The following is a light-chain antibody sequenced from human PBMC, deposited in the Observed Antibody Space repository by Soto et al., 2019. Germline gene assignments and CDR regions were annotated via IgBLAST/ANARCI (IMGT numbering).Light chain of an antibody. Sequence: DIQMTQSPSSLSASVGDRVTITCRASQSISSYLNWYQQKPGKAPKLLIYAASSLQSGVPSRFSGSGSGTDFTLTISSLQPEDCATYDGQQRYSTPRPFCQGTKV. V-gene: IGKV1-39*01. CDR3: QQRYSTPRP. J-gene: IGKJ1*01. CDR2: AAS. CDR1: QSISSY.